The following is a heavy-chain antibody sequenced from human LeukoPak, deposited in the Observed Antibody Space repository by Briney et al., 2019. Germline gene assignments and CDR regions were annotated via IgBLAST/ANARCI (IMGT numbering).Heavy chain of an antibody. CDR1: GYTFTSYD. Sequence: ASVKVSCKASGYTFTSYDINWVRQATGQGLEWMGWINPNSGGTNYAQKFQGRVTMTRDTSISTAYMELTRLRSDDTAVYYCARQSTNWFDPWGQGTLVTVSS. CDR3: ARQSTNWFDP. CDR2: INPNSGGT. V-gene: IGHV1-2*02. J-gene: IGHJ5*02.